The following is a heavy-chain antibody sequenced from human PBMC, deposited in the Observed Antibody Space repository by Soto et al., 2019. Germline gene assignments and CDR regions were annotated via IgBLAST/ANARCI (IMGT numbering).Heavy chain of an antibody. CDR3: AKAKWGILPTTTGGLDY. J-gene: IGHJ4*02. Sequence: EVQLLESGGNLVQPGGSLRLSCAGSGFPFSTYAVSWVRQTPGKGLEWVSAISPTGGSTYYAASVRGRFTISRDNSKNTVFLQMSGLRAEDTAIYYCAKAKWGILPTTTGGLDYWGQGTVLSVSS. CDR2: ISPTGGST. CDR1: GFPFSTYA. D-gene: IGHD4-4*01. V-gene: IGHV3-23*01.